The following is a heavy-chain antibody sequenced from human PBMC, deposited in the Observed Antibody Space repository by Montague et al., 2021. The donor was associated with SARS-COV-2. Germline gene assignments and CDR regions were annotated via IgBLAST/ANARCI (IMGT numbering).Heavy chain of an antibody. Sequence: SLRLSCAASGFTFNNYWMHWVRQAPGKGLVWVSRINGDGNGRNYAESVKGRFTISRDNAKKTLYLQMNSLRAEDTAVYSCANYDSSSYVSLGYWGQGTLVTVSS. D-gene: IGHD3-22*01. J-gene: IGHJ4*02. CDR2: INGDGNGR. CDR3: ANYDSSSYVSLGY. V-gene: IGHV3-74*01. CDR1: GFTFNNYW.